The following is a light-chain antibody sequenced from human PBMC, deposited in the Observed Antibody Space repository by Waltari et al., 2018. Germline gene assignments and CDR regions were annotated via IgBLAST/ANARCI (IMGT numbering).Light chain of an antibody. V-gene: IGKV4-1*01. CDR3: HQYYSAPFA. CDR2: WAS. CDR1: QNILYSSNNKNY. J-gene: IGKJ2*01. Sequence: DIVMTQSPDSLTVSLGERATINCKSSQNILYSSNNKNYLAWYQQKPGQPPKLLIYWASPRESGVPDRFSGSGSGTDFTLTISSLQAEDVAVYYCHQYYSAPFALGQGTKLEIK.